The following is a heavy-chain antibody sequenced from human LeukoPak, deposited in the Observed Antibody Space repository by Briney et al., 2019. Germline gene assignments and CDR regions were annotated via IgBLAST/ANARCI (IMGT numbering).Heavy chain of an antibody. D-gene: IGHD4/OR15-4a*01. CDR3: GRWEASMVAIDS. CDR2: IYYSGST. Sequence: SETLSLTCTVSGGSVSGGSYCWSWIRQPPGKGLEWIGFIYYSGSTNYSPSLKSRVSISVDTSKKQFSLRLSSVTAADTAVYYCGRWEASMVAIDSWGQGTLVTVSS. CDR1: GGSVSGGSYC. V-gene: IGHV4-61*01. J-gene: IGHJ4*02.